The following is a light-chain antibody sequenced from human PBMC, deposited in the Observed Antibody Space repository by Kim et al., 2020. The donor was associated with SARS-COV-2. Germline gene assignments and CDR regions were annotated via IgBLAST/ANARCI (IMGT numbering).Light chain of an antibody. V-gene: IGLV1-40*01. J-gene: IGLJ1*01. CDR3: QSYDSSLSGYV. CDR1: SSNIGAGYD. CDR2: GNS. Sequence: QRVTISCTGSSSNIGAGYDVHWYQQLPGTAPKLLIYGNSNRPSGIPDRFSGSKSGTSASLAITGLQAEDEADYYCQSYDSSLSGYVFGTGTKVTVL.